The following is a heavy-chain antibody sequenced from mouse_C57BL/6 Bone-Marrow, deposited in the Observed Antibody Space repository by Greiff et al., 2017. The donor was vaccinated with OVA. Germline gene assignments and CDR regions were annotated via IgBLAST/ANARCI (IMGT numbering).Heavy chain of an antibody. V-gene: IGHV5-12*01. J-gene: IGHJ1*03. Sequence: EVKLVESGGGLVQPGGSLKLSCAASGFTFSDYYMYWVRQTPEKRLEWVAYISNGGGSTYYPDTVKGRFTISRDNAKNTLYLQMSRLKSEQTAMYYGARLLWYTDGYLDVWGTGTTVTVSS. CDR1: GFTFSDYY. CDR3: ARLLWYTDGYLDV. D-gene: IGHD2-1*01. CDR2: ISNGGGST.